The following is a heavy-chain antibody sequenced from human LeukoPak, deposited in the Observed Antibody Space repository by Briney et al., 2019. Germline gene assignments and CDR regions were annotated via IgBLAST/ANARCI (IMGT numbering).Heavy chain of an antibody. CDR1: GGSINSDLYY. D-gene: IGHD6-19*01. Sequence: SQTLSLTCTISGGSINSDLYYWAWIRQPAGKRLEWIGRIYTNGWTDYNPSLKSRVTISVDTSKNQFSLKLSFVTAADTAFYYCARGSGWNSFDPWGQGTLATVSS. J-gene: IGHJ5*02. CDR3: ARGSGWNSFDP. V-gene: IGHV4-61*02. CDR2: IYTNGWT.